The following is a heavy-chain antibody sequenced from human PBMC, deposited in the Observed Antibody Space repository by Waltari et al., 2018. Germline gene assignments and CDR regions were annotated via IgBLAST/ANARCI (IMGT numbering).Heavy chain of an antibody. CDR2: INHSGSN. CDR1: GGSFSGYY. CDR3: ARDDYGDYGGNY. V-gene: IGHV4-34*01. Sequence: QVQLQQWGAGLLKPSETLSLTCAVYGGSFSGYYWSWIRPPPGKGLEWIGEINHSGSNNYNPSLKSRVTISVDTSKNQFSLKLSSVTAADTAVYYCARDDYGDYGGNYWGQGTLVTVSS. J-gene: IGHJ4*02. D-gene: IGHD4-17*01.